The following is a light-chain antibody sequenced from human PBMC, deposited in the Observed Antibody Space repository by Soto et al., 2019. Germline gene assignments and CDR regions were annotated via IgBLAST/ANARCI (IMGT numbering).Light chain of an antibody. J-gene: IGKJ2*01. CDR1: QSINSE. V-gene: IGKV3-15*01. CDR2: AES. Sequence: EIVMTQSPATLSLSPGERAALSCRASQSINSELAWYQQKPGQPPRLLIYAESTRATGVPARFTGSESGSEFTLTISGLQSEDFAVYYCQQGHNWPLTFGQGTRLEI. CDR3: QQGHNWPLT.